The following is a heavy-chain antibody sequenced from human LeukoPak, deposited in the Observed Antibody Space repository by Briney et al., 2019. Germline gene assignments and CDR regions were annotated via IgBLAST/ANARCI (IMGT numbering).Heavy chain of an antibody. V-gene: IGHV1-18*01. CDR1: GYTFTTYG. Sequence: ASVKVSCKASGYTFTTYGISWVRQAPGQGLEWMGWISPYNGNTEHAQKFQGRVTMTTDTSTSTVYMELRSLRSDDTAVYYCASSKRILEWTDDYWGQGTLVTVSS. CDR3: ASSKRILEWTDDY. D-gene: IGHD3-3*01. CDR2: ISPYNGNT. J-gene: IGHJ4*02.